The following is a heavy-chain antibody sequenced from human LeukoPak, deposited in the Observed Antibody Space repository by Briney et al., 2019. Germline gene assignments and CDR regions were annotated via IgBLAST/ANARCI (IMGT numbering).Heavy chain of an antibody. V-gene: IGHV4-31*11. D-gene: IGHD1-26*01. J-gene: IGHJ4*02. CDR2: TYWSA. Sequence: SETLSLTCAVSGGSICSGHYWGWLRLLPGKGLERIGYTYWSANYNPSLKNRSISVDTSKNQFSLRLTSVTAADTAVYYCARVRSGSYWPTYYFDYWGQGTLVTVSS. CDR3: ARVRSGSYWPTYYFDY. CDR1: GGSICSGHY.